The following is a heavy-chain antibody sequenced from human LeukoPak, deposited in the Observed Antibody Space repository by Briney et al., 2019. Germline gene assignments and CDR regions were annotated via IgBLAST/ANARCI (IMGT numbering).Heavy chain of an antibody. J-gene: IGHJ4*02. V-gene: IGHV1-18*01. Sequence: ASVKVSCKASGYTFTSYGISWVRQAPGQGREWMGWISAYNGNTNYAQKLQGRVTMTTDTSTSTAYMELRSLRSDDTAVYYCARDLREYSSSSADYWGQGTLVTVSS. CDR2: ISAYNGNT. CDR3: ARDLREYSSSSADY. CDR1: GYTFTSYG. D-gene: IGHD6-6*01.